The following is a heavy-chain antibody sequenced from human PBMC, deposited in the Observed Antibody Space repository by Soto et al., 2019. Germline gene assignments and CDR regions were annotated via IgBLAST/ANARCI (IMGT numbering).Heavy chain of an antibody. V-gene: IGHV1-18*01. CDR1: GGTFSSYA. CDR2: ISAYNGNT. Sequence: ASVKVSCKAPGGTFSSYAISWVRQAPGQGLEWMGWISAYNGNTNYAQKLQGRVTMTTDTSTSTAYMELRSLRSDDTAVYYCARYCGGDCYVYWGQGTLVTVSS. D-gene: IGHD2-21*01. CDR3: ARYCGGDCYVY. J-gene: IGHJ4*02.